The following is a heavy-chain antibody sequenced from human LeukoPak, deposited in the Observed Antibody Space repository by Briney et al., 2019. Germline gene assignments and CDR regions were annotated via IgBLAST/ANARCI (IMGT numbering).Heavy chain of an antibody. CDR3: ARGRYDYRGYYYYYGMDV. CDR2: INHSGST. D-gene: IGHD5-12*01. Sequence: RTSETLSLTCAVYGGSFSGYYWSWIRQPPGKGLEWIGEINHSGSTDYNPSLKSRVTISVDTSKNQFSLKLSSVTAADTAVYYCARGRYDYRGYYYYYGMDVWGQGTTVTVSS. J-gene: IGHJ6*02. V-gene: IGHV4-34*01. CDR1: GGSFSGYY.